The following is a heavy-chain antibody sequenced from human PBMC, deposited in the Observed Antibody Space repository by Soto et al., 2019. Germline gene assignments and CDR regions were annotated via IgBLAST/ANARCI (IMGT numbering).Heavy chain of an antibody. Sequence: VSGPTLVNPTQTLTLTCTFSGFSLSTSGMCVSWIRQPPGEALEWLALIDWDDDKYYSTSLKTRLTISKDTSKNQVVLTMTNMDPVDTATYYCARIKGFLESPSSHYYYGMDVWGQGTTVTVSS. CDR3: ARIKGFLESPSSHYYYGMDV. D-gene: IGHD3-3*01. J-gene: IGHJ6*02. CDR1: GFSLSTSGMC. V-gene: IGHV2-70*01. CDR2: IDWDDDK.